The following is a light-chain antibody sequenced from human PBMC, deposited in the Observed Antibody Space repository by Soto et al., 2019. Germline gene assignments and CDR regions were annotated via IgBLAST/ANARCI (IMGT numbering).Light chain of an antibody. CDR3: CSYRGSYTWV. CDR2: EVS. Sequence: QSALTQPASVSGSPGQSITISCTGTSSDVGGYNYVSWYQQHPGKAPKLMIYEVSNRPSGVSNRFSGSKSGNTASLTISGLQAEDEADYYCCSYRGSYTWVFGGGTKVTVL. V-gene: IGLV2-14*01. J-gene: IGLJ3*02. CDR1: SSDVGGYNY.